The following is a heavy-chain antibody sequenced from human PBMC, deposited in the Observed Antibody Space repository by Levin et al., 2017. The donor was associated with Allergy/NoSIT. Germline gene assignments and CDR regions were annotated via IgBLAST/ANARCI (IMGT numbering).Heavy chain of an antibody. CDR3: AKYKWYLPDAFDI. D-gene: IGHD4-23*01. Sequence: GGSLRLSCAASGFTFSSYGMSWVRQAPGKGLEWVSTIRGGGGSTYYADSVKGRFTISRDNSKNTLYLQMNSLRAEDTAVYFCAKYKWYLPDAFDIWGQGTMVTVSS. CDR1: GFTFSSYG. V-gene: IGHV3-23*01. CDR2: IRGGGGST. J-gene: IGHJ3*02.